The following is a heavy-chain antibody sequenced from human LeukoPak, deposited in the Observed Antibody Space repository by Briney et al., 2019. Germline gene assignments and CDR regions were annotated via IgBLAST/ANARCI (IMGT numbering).Heavy chain of an antibody. J-gene: IGHJ4*02. V-gene: IGHV3-74*01. CDR3: ARDEPTVTTGPPVGS. CDR1: GFTFETYW. Sequence: GGSLRLSCAASGFTFETYWMHWVRQAPGKGLVWVSCINGYGTTTNYADSVKGRFTVSRDNAKNTLYLQMNSLRVEDTAVYYCARDEPTVTTGPPVGSWGQGTLVTVSS. D-gene: IGHD4-17*01. CDR2: INGYGTTT.